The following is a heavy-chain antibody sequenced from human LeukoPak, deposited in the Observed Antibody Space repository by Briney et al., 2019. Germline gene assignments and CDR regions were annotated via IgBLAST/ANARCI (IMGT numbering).Heavy chain of an antibody. J-gene: IGHJ4*02. D-gene: IGHD6-6*01. CDR1: GFTVSTNY. Sequence: GGSLRLSCAASGFTVSTNYMSWVRQAPGKGLEWVSVIYSSGSTYYADSVKGRFTIFRDNSKNTLYLQMNSLRAEDTAVYYCARDGGLAPYSSSTPFDYWGQGTLVTVSS. CDR3: ARDGGLAPYSSSTPFDY. V-gene: IGHV3-66*03. CDR2: IYSSGST.